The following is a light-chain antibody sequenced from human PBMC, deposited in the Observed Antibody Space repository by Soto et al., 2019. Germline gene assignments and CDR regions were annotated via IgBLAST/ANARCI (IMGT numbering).Light chain of an antibody. CDR3: QQYNNWPPIT. CDR2: DAS. CDR1: QSVSSSY. V-gene: IGKV3-20*01. Sequence: ETVLTQSPRTLSLSPRDRATPSRRASQSVSSSYLAWYQQKPGQAPRLLIYDASNRATGIPARFSGSGSGTDFTLTINSLEPEDFAVYYCQQYNNWPPITFGQGTRLEIK. J-gene: IGKJ5*01.